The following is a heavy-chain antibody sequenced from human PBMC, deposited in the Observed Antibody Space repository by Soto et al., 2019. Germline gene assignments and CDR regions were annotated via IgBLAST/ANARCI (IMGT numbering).Heavy chain of an antibody. CDR1: GGSISSGGYY. CDR2: IYYSGST. D-gene: IGHD5-18*01. CDR3: ARGTRGYSYGYLFDY. J-gene: IGHJ4*02. V-gene: IGHV4-31*03. Sequence: SETLSLTCTVSGGSISSGGYYWSWIRQHPGKGLEWIGYIYYSGSTYYNPSLKSRVTISVDTSKNQFSLKLSSVTAADTAVYYCARGTRGYSYGYLFDYWGQGTLVTVSS.